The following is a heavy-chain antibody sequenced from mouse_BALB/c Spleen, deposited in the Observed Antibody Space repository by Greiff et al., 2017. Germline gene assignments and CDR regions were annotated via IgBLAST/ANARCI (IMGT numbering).Heavy chain of an antibody. J-gene: IGHJ4*01. CDR2: IYPGDGST. CDR3: ARGGVDAMDY. Sequence: QVQLQQSGPELVKPGASVKISCKASGYTFTSYDINWVKQRPGQALEWIGWIYPGDGSTKYNENFKCKATLTADKSSSTAYMQLSSLTSENSAVYFCARGGVDAMDYWGQGTSVTVSS. D-gene: IGHD1-1*01. V-gene: IGHV1S56*01. CDR1: GYTFTSYD.